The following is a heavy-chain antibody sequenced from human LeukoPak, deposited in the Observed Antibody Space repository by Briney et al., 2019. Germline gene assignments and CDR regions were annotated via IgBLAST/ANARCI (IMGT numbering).Heavy chain of an antibody. J-gene: IGHJ4*02. D-gene: IGHD3-22*01. CDR3: ARGVGGYSFDY. CDR1: GFTVSSNY. CDR2: IYSGGTT. V-gene: IGHV3-66*01. Sequence: GGSLRLSCAASGFTVSSNYMSWVRHAPGKWLEWVSVIYSGGTTYYADSAKGRFTISRDNSKNTLYLQMNSLRAEDTAVYYCARGVGGYSFDYWGQGTLVTVSS.